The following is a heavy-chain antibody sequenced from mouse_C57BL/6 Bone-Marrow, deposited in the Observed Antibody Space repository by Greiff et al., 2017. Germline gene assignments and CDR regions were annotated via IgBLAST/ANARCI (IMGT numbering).Heavy chain of an antibody. D-gene: IGHD2-2*01. CDR2: IRSKSNNYAT. Sequence: EVKVVESGGGLVQPKGSLKLSCAASGFSFNTYAMNWVRQAPGKGLEWVARIRSKSNNYATYYADSVKDRFTISRDDSESMLYLQMNNLKTEDTAMYYCVRPRMVTPFAYWGQGTLVTVSA. CDR3: VRPRMVTPFAY. CDR1: GFSFNTYA. J-gene: IGHJ3*01. V-gene: IGHV10-1*01.